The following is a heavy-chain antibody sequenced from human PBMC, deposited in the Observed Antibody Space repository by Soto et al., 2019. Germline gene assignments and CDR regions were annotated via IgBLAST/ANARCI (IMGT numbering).Heavy chain of an antibody. J-gene: IGHJ6*03. V-gene: IGHV3-74*01. Sequence: GGSPRISCAASGVPFCSYWMHWVRQAPGKGLVWVSPINSSGSSTYYADSVKGRFTISRDNSKNTLYLQMNSLRAEDTAVYYCARDATLYGSGSYTGYYYMDVWGKGTTVTVSS. CDR1: GVPFCSYW. D-gene: IGHD3-10*01. CDR3: ARDATLYGSGSYTGYYYMDV. CDR2: INSSGSST.